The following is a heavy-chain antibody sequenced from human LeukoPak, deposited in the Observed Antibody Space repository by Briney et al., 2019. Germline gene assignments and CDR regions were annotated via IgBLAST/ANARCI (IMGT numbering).Heavy chain of an antibody. V-gene: IGHV5-51*01. CDR3: ARSIVGATPRFDY. Sequence: GESLQISCKGSRYSFTSYWIGWVRQLPGKGLEWMGIIYPGDSDTRYSTSFQGQVTISADKSISTAYLQWSSLKASDTAMYYCARSIVGATPRFDYWGQGTLVTVSS. J-gene: IGHJ4*02. D-gene: IGHD1-26*01. CDR2: IYPGDSDT. CDR1: RYSFTSYW.